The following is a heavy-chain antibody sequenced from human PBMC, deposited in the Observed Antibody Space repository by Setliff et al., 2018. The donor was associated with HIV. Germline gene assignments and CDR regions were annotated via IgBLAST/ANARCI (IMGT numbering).Heavy chain of an antibody. J-gene: IGHJ6*02. CDR2: IKQDGSEK. CDR1: RFTFSNYW. Sequence: GGSLRLSCAASRFTFSNYWMSWVRQAPGKGLEWVANIKQDGSEKHYMDSVKGRFTISRDNANNSLFLQMDSLRVEDTAVYYCARDGEEYVNGWYWWADYYYYGMDVWGQGTTVTV. D-gene: IGHD2-8*02. V-gene: IGHV3-7*01. CDR3: ARDGEEYVNGWYWWADYYYYGMDV.